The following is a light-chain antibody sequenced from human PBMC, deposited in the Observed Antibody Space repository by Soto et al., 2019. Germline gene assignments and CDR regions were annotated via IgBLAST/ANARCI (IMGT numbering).Light chain of an antibody. CDR3: QSYDSSLSGSV. J-gene: IGLJ2*01. Sequence: QAVVTQPPSVSGAPGQRVTISCTGSSSNIGAGYDVHWYQQLPGTAPKLLIYGNSNRPSGVPDRFSGSKSGTSASLDITGLQAEDAADYYCQSYDSSLSGSVFGGGTKLTVL. CDR2: GNS. V-gene: IGLV1-40*01. CDR1: SSNIGAGYD.